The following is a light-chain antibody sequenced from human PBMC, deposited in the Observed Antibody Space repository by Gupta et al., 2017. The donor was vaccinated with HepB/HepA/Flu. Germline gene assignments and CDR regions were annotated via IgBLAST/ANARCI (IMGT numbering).Light chain of an antibody. Sequence: DIQMTQSPSSLSASVGDRVTITCRASQGISTFLAWYQQKPGKVPKLLIYAASTLQSGVPSRFSGSGSGTDFTLTISSPQPEDVATYYCQKENSAPWTFGQGTKVEIK. CDR1: QGISTF. CDR3: QKENSAPWT. CDR2: AAS. J-gene: IGKJ1*01. V-gene: IGKV1-27*01.